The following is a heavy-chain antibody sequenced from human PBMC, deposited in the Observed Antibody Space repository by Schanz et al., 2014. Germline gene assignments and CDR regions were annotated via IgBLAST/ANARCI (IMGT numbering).Heavy chain of an antibody. Sequence: VQLLESGGGLVQPGGSLKLSCAASGFTFSASAMHWVRQAPGKGLEWVAVIRYDGRNKNFVESVKGRFTISRDNSNNTVYLQMNTLRAEDTAVYYCAREDCSATSCYFRYWGQGTLVTVSS. CDR3: AREDCSATSCYFRY. J-gene: IGHJ4*02. CDR2: IRYDGRNK. V-gene: IGHV3-33*08. D-gene: IGHD2-21*01. CDR1: GFTFSASA.